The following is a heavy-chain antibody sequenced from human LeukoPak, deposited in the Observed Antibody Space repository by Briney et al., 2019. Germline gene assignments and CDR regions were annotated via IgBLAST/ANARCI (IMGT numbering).Heavy chain of an antibody. Sequence: SETLSLTCTVSGGSISNYYWSWLRQPPGKGLEWVGYIYYSGSTNYSPSLKSRVTISLDTSKNQFSLRLSSVTAADTAVYYCTRDGPAVGGFDYWGQGTLVTVSS. D-gene: IGHD6-13*01. CDR1: GGSISNYY. CDR3: TRDGPAVGGFDY. V-gene: IGHV4-59*01. J-gene: IGHJ4*02. CDR2: IYYSGST.